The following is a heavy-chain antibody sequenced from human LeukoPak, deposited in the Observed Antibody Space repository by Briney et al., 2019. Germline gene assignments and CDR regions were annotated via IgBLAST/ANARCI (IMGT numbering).Heavy chain of an antibody. CDR2: INPNSGGT. D-gene: IGHD2-21*01. Sequence: ASVKVSCKASGYTFTGAYMHWVRQAPGQGLEWMGWINPNSGGTQFAQKFQGRITMTRDTSISTAYMELDRLRSDDTAVYYCARVLFNSGYDFWGQGTLVTVSS. J-gene: IGHJ4*02. CDR3: ARVLFNSGYDF. CDR1: GYTFTGAY. V-gene: IGHV1-2*02.